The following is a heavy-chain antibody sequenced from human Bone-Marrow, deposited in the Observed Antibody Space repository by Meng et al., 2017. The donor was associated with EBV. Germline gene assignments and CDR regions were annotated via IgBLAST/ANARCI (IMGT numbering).Heavy chain of an antibody. J-gene: IGHJ4*02. CDR1: GYTFTSYD. V-gene: IGHV1-8*01. CDR3: ARGKKTYYDFWSGYPSFDY. CDR2: MNPNSGNT. D-gene: IGHD3-3*01. Sequence: QVQLVQSGAEVKKPGASVKVSCKASGYTFTSYDINWVRQATGQGLEWMGWMNPNSGNTGYAQKFQGRVTMTRNTSISTAYMELSSLRSEDTAVYYCARGKKTYYDFWSGYPSFDYWGQGTLVTVSS.